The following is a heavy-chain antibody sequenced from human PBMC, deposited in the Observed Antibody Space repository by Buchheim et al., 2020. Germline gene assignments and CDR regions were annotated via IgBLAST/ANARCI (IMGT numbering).Heavy chain of an antibody. Sequence: QVQLVESGGGVVQPGRSLRLSCAASGFTFSSYAMHWVRQAPGKGLEWVAVISYDGSNKYYADSVKGRFTISRDNSKNTLYLQMNSLRAEDTAVYYCEAATPFSWGQGTL. D-gene: IGHD2-15*01. CDR1: GFTFSSYA. CDR2: ISYDGSNK. J-gene: IGHJ5*02. CDR3: EAATPFS. V-gene: IGHV3-30*04.